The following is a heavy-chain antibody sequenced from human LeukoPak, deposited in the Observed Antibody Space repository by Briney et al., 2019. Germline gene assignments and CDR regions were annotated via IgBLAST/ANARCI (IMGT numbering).Heavy chain of an antibody. V-gene: IGHV4-59*01. CDR2: IYYSEST. Sequence: SETLSLTCTVSGGSISSYYWSWIRQPPGKGLEWIGYIYYSESTNYNPSLKSRVTISVDTSKNQFSLKLSSVTAADTAVYYCARGSTGRFDYWGQGTLVTVSS. J-gene: IGHJ4*02. CDR1: GGSISSYY. D-gene: IGHD4-17*01. CDR3: ARGSTGRFDY.